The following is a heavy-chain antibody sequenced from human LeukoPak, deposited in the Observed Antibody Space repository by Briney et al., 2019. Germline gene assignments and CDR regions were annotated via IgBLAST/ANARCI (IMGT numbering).Heavy chain of an antibody. D-gene: IGHD3-10*01. CDR1: GFTFSSYA. CDR2: ISGSGGST. J-gene: IGHJ4*02. Sequence: PGGSLRLSCAASGFTFSSYAMSWVRQAPGKGLEWVSAISGSGGSTYYADSVKGRFTISRDNSKNTLYLQMNSLRAEDTAVYYCATDQRFGELFLNFDYWGQGTLVTVSS. CDR3: ATDQRFGELFLNFDY. V-gene: IGHV3-23*01.